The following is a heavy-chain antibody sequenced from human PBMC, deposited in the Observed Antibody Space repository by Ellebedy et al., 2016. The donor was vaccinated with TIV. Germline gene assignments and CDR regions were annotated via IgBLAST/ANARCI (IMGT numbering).Heavy chain of an antibody. CDR2: ISYDGSNK. V-gene: IGHV3-30*03. CDR1: GFTFSSYG. D-gene: IGHD2-2*01. J-gene: IGHJ6*02. Sequence: PGGSLRLSCAASGFTFSSYGMHWVRQAPGKGLEWVAVISYDGSNKYYADSVKGRFTISRDNSKNTLYLQMNSLRAEDTAVYYCARSGDIEVPAAMDYYYGMDVWGQGTTVTVSS. CDR3: ARSGDIEVPAAMDYYYGMDV.